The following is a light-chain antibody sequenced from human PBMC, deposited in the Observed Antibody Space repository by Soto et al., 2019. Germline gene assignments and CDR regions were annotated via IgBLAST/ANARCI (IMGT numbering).Light chain of an antibody. CDR3: QQCGSSLIT. Sequence: EIVLTQSPGTLSLSPGERATLSCRASQSVSSSYLAWYQQKPGQAPRLLIYGASSRATGIPDRFSGSGSGTDFTLTISRLEPEDLAVYYCQQCGSSLITFGQGTRLEIK. CDR2: GAS. CDR1: QSVSSSY. J-gene: IGKJ5*01. V-gene: IGKV3-20*01.